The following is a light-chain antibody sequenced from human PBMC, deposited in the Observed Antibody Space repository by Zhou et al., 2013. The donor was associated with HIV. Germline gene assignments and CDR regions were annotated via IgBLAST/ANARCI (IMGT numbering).Light chain of an antibody. CDR1: QSVSSSY. CDR2: GAS. J-gene: IGKJ4*02. Sequence: EIVLTQSPGTLSLSPGERATLSCRASQSVSSSYVAWYQQKPGQAPRLLIYGASSKATDIPDRFSGSGSGTDFTLTISRLEPEDFAVYYCQQYDSSPLTFGGGTKVEIK. V-gene: IGKV3-20*01. CDR3: QQYDSSPLT.